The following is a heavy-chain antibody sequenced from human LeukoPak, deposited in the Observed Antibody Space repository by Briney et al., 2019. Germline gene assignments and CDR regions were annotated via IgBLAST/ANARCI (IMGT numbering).Heavy chain of an antibody. CDR3: ARAPLYGSGSYPFDY. CDR1: GGTFSNYA. V-gene: IGHV1-69*06. Sequence: GASVKVSCKASGGTFSNYAISWVRQAPGQGLEWMGGIIPIFGTANYAQKFRGRVTITADKSTSTAYMELSSLRSEDTAVYYCARAPLYGSGSYPFDYWGQGTLVTVSS. CDR2: IIPIFGTA. J-gene: IGHJ4*02. D-gene: IGHD3-10*01.